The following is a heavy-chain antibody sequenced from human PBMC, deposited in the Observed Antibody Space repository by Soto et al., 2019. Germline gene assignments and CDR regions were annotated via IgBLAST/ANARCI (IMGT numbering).Heavy chain of an antibody. CDR3: TADSTEQWLDLSYYY. J-gene: IGHJ4*02. Sequence: EVQLMESGGGLVKPGGSLRLSCAASGFTFSNAWMNWVRQAPGKGLEWVGRIKSKTDGGTTDYAAPVKGRFTISRDDSKNTLYLQMNSLKTEDTAVYYCTADSTEQWLDLSYYYWGQGTLVTVSS. D-gene: IGHD6-19*01. CDR1: GFTFSNAW. CDR2: IKSKTDGGTT. V-gene: IGHV3-15*07.